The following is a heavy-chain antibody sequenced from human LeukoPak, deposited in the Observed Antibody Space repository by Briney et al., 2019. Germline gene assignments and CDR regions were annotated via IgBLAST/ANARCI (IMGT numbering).Heavy chain of an antibody. CDR3: ARGRGGYCSGGSCYSGYYYYYGMDV. CDR2: INHSGST. V-gene: IGHV4-34*01. J-gene: IGHJ6*04. D-gene: IGHD2-15*01. Sequence: SETLSLTCAVYGGSFSGYYWSWIRQPPGKGLEWIGEINHSGSTNYNPSLKSRVTISVDTYKNQFSLKLSSVTAADTAVYYCARGRGGYCSGGSCYSGYYYYYGMDVWGKGTTVTVSS. CDR1: GGSFSGYY.